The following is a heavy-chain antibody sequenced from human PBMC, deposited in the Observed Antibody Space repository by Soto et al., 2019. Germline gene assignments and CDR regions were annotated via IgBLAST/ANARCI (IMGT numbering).Heavy chain of an antibody. V-gene: IGHV3-30-3*01. Sequence: GGSLRLSCAASGFTFSSYAMHWVRQAPGKGLEWVAVISYDGSNKYYADSVKGRFTISRDNSKNTLYLQMNSLRAEDTAVYYCASSILVSSSSWYGPFVYWGQGTLVTVSS. J-gene: IGHJ4*02. CDR2: ISYDGSNK. CDR1: GFTFSSYA. D-gene: IGHD6-13*01. CDR3: ASSILVSSSSWYGPFVY.